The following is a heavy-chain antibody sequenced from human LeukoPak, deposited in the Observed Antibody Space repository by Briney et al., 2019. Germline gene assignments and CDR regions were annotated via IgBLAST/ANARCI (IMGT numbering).Heavy chain of an antibody. D-gene: IGHD6-19*01. J-gene: IGHJ4*02. CDR2: ISYDGSNK. CDR3: ARGIAVAGNVQDY. Sequence: SGGSLRLSCAASGFTFSSYAMHWVRQAPGKGLEWVAFISYDGSNKYYADSVKGRFTISRDNSKNTLYLQMNSLRAEDTAVYYCARGIAVAGNVQDYWGQGTLVTVSS. V-gene: IGHV3-30-3*01. CDR1: GFTFSSYA.